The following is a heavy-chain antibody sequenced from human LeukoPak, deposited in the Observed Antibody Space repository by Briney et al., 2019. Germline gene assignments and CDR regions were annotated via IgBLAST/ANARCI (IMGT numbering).Heavy chain of an antibody. CDR1: GGSISSSSYY. CDR3: ARTAVAGTSSGYYYYGMDV. J-gene: IGHJ6*02. CDR2: IYDSGST. V-gene: IGHV4-39*01. Sequence: SETLSLTCTVSGGSISSSSYYWVWIRQPPGKGLEWIGSIYDSGSTYYNPYLKSRVTISVDTSKNQFSLKLSSVTAADTAVYYCARTAVAGTSSGYYYYGMDVWGQGTTVTVSS. D-gene: IGHD6-19*01.